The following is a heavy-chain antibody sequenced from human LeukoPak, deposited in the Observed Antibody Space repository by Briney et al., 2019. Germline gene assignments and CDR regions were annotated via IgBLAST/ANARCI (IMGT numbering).Heavy chain of an antibody. J-gene: IGHJ4*02. Sequence: GGSLRLSCAVSGFIFSSYSMNWVRQAPGKGLEWVSYISSSSSTIYYADSVKGRFTISRDKYKNTLYMQMNRLRGEDTGVYYRAKTPPLASRVVVIFFDYWGQGTLVTVSS. CDR3: AKTPPLASRVVVIFFDY. CDR2: ISSSSSTI. V-gene: IGHV3-48*01. D-gene: IGHD3-22*01. CDR1: GFIFSSYS.